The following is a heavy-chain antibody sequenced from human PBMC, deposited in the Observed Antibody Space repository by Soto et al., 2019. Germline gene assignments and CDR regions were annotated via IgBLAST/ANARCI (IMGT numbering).Heavy chain of an antibody. V-gene: IGHV4-59*01. CDR3: ARDRSQPYYCSGGSCYSGYYGMDV. CDR2: IYYSGST. Sequence: KPSETLSLTCTVSGGSISSYYWSWIRQPPGKGLEWIGYIYYSGSTNYNPSLKSRATISVDTSKNQFSLKLSSVTAADTAVYYCARDRSQPYYCSGGSCYSGYYGMDVWGQGTTVTVSS. J-gene: IGHJ6*02. CDR1: GGSISSYY. D-gene: IGHD2-15*01.